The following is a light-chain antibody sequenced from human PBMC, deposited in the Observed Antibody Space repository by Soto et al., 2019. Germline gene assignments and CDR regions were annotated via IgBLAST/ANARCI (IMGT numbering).Light chain of an antibody. V-gene: IGKV1-16*02. Sequence: DIQMTQSPSSLSASVGARVTITCRASQGISKYLAWIQQKPGQAPKSLIYAASSLQSGAPSKFSGSGSGTDFTLTISSLQHEDFATYYCQQYDSYPLTFGGGTKVEIK. CDR3: QQYDSYPLT. J-gene: IGKJ4*01. CDR2: AAS. CDR1: QGISKY.